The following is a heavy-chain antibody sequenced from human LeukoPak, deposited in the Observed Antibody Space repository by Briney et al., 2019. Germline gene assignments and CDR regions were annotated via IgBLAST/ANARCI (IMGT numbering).Heavy chain of an antibody. CDR1: GFIFSSYG. CDR3: AKCAWFGDAPGGDY. V-gene: IGHV3-30*02. CDR2: TRYDGSNK. J-gene: IGHJ4*02. Sequence: SGGSLRLSCAASGFIFSSYGMHWVRQAPGKGLEWVAFTRYDGSNKYYADSVKGRFTISRDNSKNTLYLQMNSLRAEDTALYYCAKCAWFGDAPGGDYWGQGTLVTVSS. D-gene: IGHD3-10*01.